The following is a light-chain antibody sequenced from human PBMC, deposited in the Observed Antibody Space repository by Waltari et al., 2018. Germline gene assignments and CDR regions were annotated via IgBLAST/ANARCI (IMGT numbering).Light chain of an antibody. Sequence: EIVMTQSPATLSVSPGDRATLSCRASQSIGDSLAWYQQRPGQAPRLLIYAASTRTTGLPARFSGSGSGTEFTLTISSLQSEDFAIYYCQQYNNWPLGFGGGTKVEIK. V-gene: IGKV3-15*01. CDR3: QQYNNWPLG. CDR2: AAS. J-gene: IGKJ4*01. CDR1: QSIGDS.